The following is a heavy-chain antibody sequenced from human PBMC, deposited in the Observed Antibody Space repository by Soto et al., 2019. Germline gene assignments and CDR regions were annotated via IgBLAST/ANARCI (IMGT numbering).Heavy chain of an antibody. V-gene: IGHV3-33*01. CDR3: ARAVGPFDY. J-gene: IGHJ4*02. CDR1: GFTFSTYG. D-gene: IGHD1-26*01. CDR2: IWYDGSHK. Sequence: QVQLVESGGGVVQPGRSLRLSCAASGFTFSTYGMHWVRQAPGMGLEWVAVIWYDGSHKDYADSVKGRFTISRDNSKNTLYLQMSSLRVEDTAVYYCARAVGPFDYWGQGTLVTVSS.